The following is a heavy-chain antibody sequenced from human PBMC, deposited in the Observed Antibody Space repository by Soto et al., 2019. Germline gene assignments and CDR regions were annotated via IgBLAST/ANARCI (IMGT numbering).Heavy chain of an antibody. CDR3: ARLSGSWQSWFDP. Sequence: QVQLQESGPGLVKPSQTLSLTCIVSGGSISSNDFYWSWIRQHPGKGLEWIGYIYYSGNTSKNQFSLKVSSVTAADTAVYYCARLSGSWQSWFDPWGQGTLVTVSS. CDR2: IYYSG. V-gene: IGHV4-31*01. D-gene: IGHD6-13*01. CDR1: GGSISSNDFY. J-gene: IGHJ5*02.